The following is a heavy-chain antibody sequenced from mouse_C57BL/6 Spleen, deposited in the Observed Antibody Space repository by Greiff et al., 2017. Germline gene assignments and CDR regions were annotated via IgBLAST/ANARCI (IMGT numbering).Heavy chain of an antibody. Sequence: VQRVESGPGLVQPSQSLSITCTVSGFSLTSYGVHWVRQSPGKGLEWLGVIWSGGSTDYNAAFISILSISKDNSKSQVFFKMNSLQADDTAIYYCARGGIYGSSHWYFDVWGTGTTVTVSS. V-gene: IGHV2-2*01. J-gene: IGHJ1*03. D-gene: IGHD1-1*01. CDR3: ARGGIYGSSHWYFDV. CDR2: IWSGGST. CDR1: GFSLTSYG.